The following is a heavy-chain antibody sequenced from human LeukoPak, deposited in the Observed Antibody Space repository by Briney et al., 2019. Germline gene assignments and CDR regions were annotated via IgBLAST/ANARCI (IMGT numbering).Heavy chain of an antibody. CDR1: GFTFSSYW. CDR3: ARSQGPYGY. Sequence: PGGSLRLSCAASGFTFSSYWMNWVRQAPGKGLVWVSRINGDGSSTNYADSVKGRFTISRDNAKNTLYLQLNSLRAEDTAIYYCARSQGPYGYWGQGTLVTVSS. D-gene: IGHD2-8*01. V-gene: IGHV3-74*01. J-gene: IGHJ4*02. CDR2: INGDGSST.